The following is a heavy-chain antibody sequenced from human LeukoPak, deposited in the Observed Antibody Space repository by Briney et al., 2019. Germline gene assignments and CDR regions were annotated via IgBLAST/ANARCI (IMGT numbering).Heavy chain of an antibody. J-gene: IGHJ4*02. CDR3: ARVMGGYSYGYADY. Sequence: GGSLRLSCAASGFTFSSYAMHWVRQAPGNGLEYVSAISSNGGSTYYANSVKGRFTISRDNSKNTLYLQMGSLRAEDMAVYYCARVMGGYSYGYADYWGQGTLVTVSS. V-gene: IGHV3-64*01. D-gene: IGHD5-18*01. CDR2: ISSNGGST. CDR1: GFTFSSYA.